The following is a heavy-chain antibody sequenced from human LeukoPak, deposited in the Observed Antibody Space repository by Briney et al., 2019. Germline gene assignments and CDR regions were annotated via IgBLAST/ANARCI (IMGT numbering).Heavy chain of an antibody. V-gene: IGHV1-69*04. CDR1: GGTFSSYA. Sequence: SVKVSCKASGGTFSSYAISWVRQAPGQGLEWMGRIIPILGIANYAQKFQGRATITADKSTSTAYMELSSLRSEDTAVYYCASRLGIVGATTYYYYYGMDVWGQGTTVTVSS. CDR2: IIPILGIA. J-gene: IGHJ6*02. CDR3: ASRLGIVGATTYYYYYGMDV. D-gene: IGHD1-26*01.